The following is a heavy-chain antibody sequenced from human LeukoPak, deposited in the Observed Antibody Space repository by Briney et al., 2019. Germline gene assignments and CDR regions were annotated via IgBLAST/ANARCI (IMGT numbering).Heavy chain of an antibody. CDR1: GGSFSGYY. D-gene: IGHD6-6*01. Sequence: SSDTLSLTCAVYGGSFSGYYWSWIRQPPGKALEWIGEINHSGSTNYNPSLKSRVTISVDTSKNQFSLKLSPVTAADTAVYYCARASHYSSSSGFASWGQGALVTVSS. J-gene: IGHJ5*01. CDR3: ARASHYSSSSGFAS. V-gene: IGHV4-34*01. CDR2: INHSGST.